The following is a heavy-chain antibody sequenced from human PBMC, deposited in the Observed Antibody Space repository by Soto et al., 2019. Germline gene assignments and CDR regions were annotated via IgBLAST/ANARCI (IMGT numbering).Heavy chain of an antibody. J-gene: IGHJ4*02. D-gene: IGHD6-13*01. CDR2: ISGGGGST. Sequence: GGSLRLSCAASGFTFSSYAMSWVRQAPGKGLEWVSSISGGGGSTYYSDSVKGRFTISRDNSKNTLYLEMNSLRAEDTAVYYCAKEPYSSSWYCDYWGQGTLVTVSS. CDR3: AKEPYSSSWYCDY. CDR1: GFTFSSYA. V-gene: IGHV3-23*01.